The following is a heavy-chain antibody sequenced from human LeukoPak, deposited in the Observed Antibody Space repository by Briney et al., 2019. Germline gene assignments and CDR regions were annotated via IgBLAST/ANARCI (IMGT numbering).Heavy chain of an antibody. J-gene: IGHJ3*02. Sequence: PSETLSLTCAIYGGSFSGYYWSWIRQPPGKGLEWIGEINLSGSTNYNPSLKSRVTISVDTSKNQFSLKLSSVTAADTAVYYCARSPHLNIVVVPAARSRAFDIWGQGTMVTVSS. CDR2: INLSGST. V-gene: IGHV4-34*01. CDR1: GGSFSGYY. D-gene: IGHD2-2*01. CDR3: ARSPHLNIVVVPAARSRAFDI.